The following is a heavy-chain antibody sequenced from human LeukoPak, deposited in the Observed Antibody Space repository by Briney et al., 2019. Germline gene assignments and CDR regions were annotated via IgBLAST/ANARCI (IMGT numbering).Heavy chain of an antibody. CDR3: TTDLPTLGSGEMDY. J-gene: IGHJ4*02. D-gene: IGHD3-10*01. CDR1: GLTFSSAW. Sequence: GGSLRLSCAASGLTFSSAWMSWVRQAPGKGLEWVGHIKSNTDGGTTGYAAPVKGRFTISRDDSKNTLYLQMNSLKTEDTAVYYCTTDLPTLGSGEMDYWGQGTLVTVSS. V-gene: IGHV3-15*01. CDR2: IKSNTDGGTT.